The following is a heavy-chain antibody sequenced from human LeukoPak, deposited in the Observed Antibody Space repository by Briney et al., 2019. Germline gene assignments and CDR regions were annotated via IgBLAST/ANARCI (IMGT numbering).Heavy chain of an antibody. CDR2: VNPSGST. CDR3: ARGVKQLGRFYFYMDV. D-gene: IGHD1-1*01. Sequence: PSETLSLTCVVSDESLSGYSWNWIRQPPGKGLECIGEVNPSGSTNYNPSLQSRVTISVDRSKNHFSLNLTSVTAADTAVYYCARGVKQLGRFYFYMDVWGNGTTFIVSS. J-gene: IGHJ6*03. CDR1: DESLSGYS. V-gene: IGHV4-34*01.